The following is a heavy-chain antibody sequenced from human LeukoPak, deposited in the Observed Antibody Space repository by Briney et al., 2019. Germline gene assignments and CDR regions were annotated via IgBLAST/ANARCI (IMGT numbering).Heavy chain of an antibody. CDR2: IYYSGST. CDR3: ARYTRGLVITAFDY. V-gene: IGHV4-39*01. D-gene: IGHD3-22*01. Sequence: SETLSLTCTVSGGSISSSSYYGGWIRQPPGKGLEWIGRIYYSGSTYYNPSLKSRVTISVDTSKNQFSLKLSSVTAADTAVYYCARYTRGLVITAFDYWGQGTLVTVSS. CDR1: GGSISSSSYY. J-gene: IGHJ4*02.